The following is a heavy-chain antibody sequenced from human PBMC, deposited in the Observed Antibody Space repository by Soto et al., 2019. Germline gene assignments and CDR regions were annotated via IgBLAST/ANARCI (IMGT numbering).Heavy chain of an antibody. CDR3: AKRRNVLRFLEWSSGMEV. Sequence: PGGSLRLSCAASGFTFSSYGMHWVRQAPGKGLEWVAFISYDESNKYYADSVKGRFTISRDNSRTTLYLQMNSLRAEDTAVYFCAKRRNVLRFLEWSSGMEVWGPGTTVTVSS. J-gene: IGHJ6*02. CDR1: GFTFSSYG. V-gene: IGHV3-30*18. D-gene: IGHD3-3*01. CDR2: ISYDESNK.